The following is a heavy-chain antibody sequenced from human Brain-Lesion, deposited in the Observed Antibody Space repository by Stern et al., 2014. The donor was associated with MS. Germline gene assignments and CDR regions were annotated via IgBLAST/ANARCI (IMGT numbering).Heavy chain of an antibody. Sequence: EMQLVESGGGFVQPGGSLRLSCAASGFRFSSYAMSWVRQTPWKGLEWVSGISASGGSTYYADSVKGRFTISRDKSKNTLFLQMNSLRAEDTAVYYCAKGVWGSYLNAFDMWGQGTMVTVSS. D-gene: IGHD3-16*02. CDR2: ISASGGST. V-gene: IGHV3-23*04. J-gene: IGHJ3*02. CDR3: AKGVWGSYLNAFDM. CDR1: GFRFSSYA.